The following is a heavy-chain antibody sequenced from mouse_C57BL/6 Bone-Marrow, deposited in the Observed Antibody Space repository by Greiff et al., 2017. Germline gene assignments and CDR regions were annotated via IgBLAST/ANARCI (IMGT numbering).Heavy chain of an antibody. Sequence: QVQLKQPGAELVRPGSSVKLSCKASGYTFTSYWMHWVKQRPIQGLEWIGNIDPSDSETHYNQKFKDKATLTVYKTSSTAYMQLSSLTCEVSAVYSCARWGYYGSSGWFAYWGQGTLVTVSA. D-gene: IGHD1-1*01. CDR1: GYTFTSYW. CDR3: ARWGYYGSSGWFAY. V-gene: IGHV1-52*01. J-gene: IGHJ3*01. CDR2: IDPSDSET.